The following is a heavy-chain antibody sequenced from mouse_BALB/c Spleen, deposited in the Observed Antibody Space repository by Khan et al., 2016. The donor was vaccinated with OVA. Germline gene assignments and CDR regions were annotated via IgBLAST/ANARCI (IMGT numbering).Heavy chain of an antibody. V-gene: IGHV2-6-7*01. D-gene: IGHD1-2*01. CDR3: ARELRLGGFAY. Sequence: QVQLKESGPGLVAPSQSLSITCTVSGFSLTGFGINWVRQPPGKGLEWLGMIWGDGSTDYNSVLKSRLSISKDNSKSQVFLKMNSLQTGDTARYYCARELRLGGFAYWGQGTLVTVSA. J-gene: IGHJ3*01. CDR1: GFSLTGFG. CDR2: IWGDGST.